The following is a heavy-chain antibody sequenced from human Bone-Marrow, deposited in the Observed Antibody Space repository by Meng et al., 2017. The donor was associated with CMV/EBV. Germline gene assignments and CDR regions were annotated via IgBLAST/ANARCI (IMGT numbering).Heavy chain of an antibody. J-gene: IGHJ4*02. V-gene: IGHV1-8*01. CDR3: ARGREGYCSSTSCYTGFAY. D-gene: IGHD2-2*02. Sequence: ASVKVSCKASGYTFTSYDINWVRQATGQGLEWMGWMNPNSGNTGYAQKFQGRVTMTRNTSISTAYMELSSLRSEDTAVYYCARGREGYCSSTSCYTGFAYWGQGPRVTGYS. CDR1: GYTFTSYD. CDR2: MNPNSGNT.